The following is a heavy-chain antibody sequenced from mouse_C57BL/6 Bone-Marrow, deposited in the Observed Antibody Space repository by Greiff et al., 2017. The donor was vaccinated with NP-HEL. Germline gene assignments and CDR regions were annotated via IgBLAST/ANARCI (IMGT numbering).Heavy chain of an antibody. J-gene: IGHJ3*01. CDR3: ARGGNYPWFAY. D-gene: IGHD2-1*01. CDR2: IDPSDSYT. V-gene: IGHV1-50*01. CDR1: GYTFTSYW. Sequence: VQLQQPGAELVKPGASVKLSCKASGYTFTSYWMQWVKQRPGQGLEWIGEIDPSDSYTNYNQKFKGKATLTVDTSSSTAYMQLSSLTSEDAAVYYCARGGNYPWFAYWGQGTLVTVSA.